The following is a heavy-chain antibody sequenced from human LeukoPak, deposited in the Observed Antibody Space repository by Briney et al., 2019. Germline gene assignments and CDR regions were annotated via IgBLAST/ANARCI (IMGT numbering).Heavy chain of an antibody. CDR1: GFTFDDYA. CDR2: ISWNSGSI. J-gene: IGHJ3*02. Sequence: GGSLRLSCAASGFTFDDYAMHWVRQAPGKGLEWVSGISWNSGSIVYADSVKGRFTISRDNAKNSLYLQMHGLRAEDTALYYCAKGYQLRPPDPFDIWGQGTIVTVSS. CDR3: AKGYQLRPPDPFDI. D-gene: IGHD2-2*01. V-gene: IGHV3-9*01.